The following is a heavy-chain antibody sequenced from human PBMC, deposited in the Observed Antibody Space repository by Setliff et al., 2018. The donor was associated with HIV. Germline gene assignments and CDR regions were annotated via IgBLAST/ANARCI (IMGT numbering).Heavy chain of an antibody. V-gene: IGHV1-69*05. CDR1: GYTFTSHY. J-gene: IGHJ5*02. CDR2: IIPIFGTA. CDR3: VRGYRSAWNSWFDA. D-gene: IGHD6-19*01. Sequence: GASVKVSCKASGYTFTSHYIHWVRQAPGQGLEWMGGIIPIFGTANYAQKFQGRVTITTDESTSTAYMELSSLRSDDTAVYYCVRGYRSAWNSWFDAWGQGTRVTVSS.